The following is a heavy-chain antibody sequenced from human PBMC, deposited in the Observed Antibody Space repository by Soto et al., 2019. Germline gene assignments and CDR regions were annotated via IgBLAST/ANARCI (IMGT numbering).Heavy chain of an antibody. D-gene: IGHD1-26*01. CDR1: GGSFRSFY. CDR3: ARGNQWELKYYFDY. J-gene: IGHJ4*02. CDR2: IYYRGTT. Sequence: QVQLQESGPGLVKPSETLSLTCAVSGGSFRSFYWSWIRQPPGKGLEWIGYIYYRGTTKYNPSLKSRVTMSVDTSRKQFSLKLTSVTAADTAVYYCARGNQWELKYYFDYWGQGTLVTVSS. V-gene: IGHV4-59*01.